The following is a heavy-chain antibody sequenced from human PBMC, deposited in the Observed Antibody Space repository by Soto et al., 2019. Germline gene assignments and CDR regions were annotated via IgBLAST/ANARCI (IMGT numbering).Heavy chain of an antibody. J-gene: IGHJ2*01. Sequence: QVQLVQSGAEVKKPGSSVKVSCKTSGGTFSSYAINWVRQAPGQGLEWMGGIIPIFGKANYAQKFQGRITITAHKSTNKYYMELRSLRSDDTAVYYCASSPPPTVTMYSRYFDLWGRGTLVTVSS. CDR3: ASSPPPTVTMYSRYFDL. CDR1: GGTFSSYA. D-gene: IGHD4-17*01. V-gene: IGHV1-69*14. CDR2: IIPIFGKA.